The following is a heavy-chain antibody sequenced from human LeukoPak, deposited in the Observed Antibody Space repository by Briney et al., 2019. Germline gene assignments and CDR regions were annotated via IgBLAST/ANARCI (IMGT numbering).Heavy chain of an antibody. CDR1: GFTFSSYV. Sequence: GGSLRLSCAASGFTFSSYVMHWVRQAPGKGLEWVAIISYDGSNEYYADSVKGRFTISRDNSKNTLYLQMNSLRAADTAVYYCARALGMYSYYFDYWGQGTLVTVSS. D-gene: IGHD7-27*01. CDR2: ISYDGSNE. CDR3: ARALGMYSYYFDY. V-gene: IGHV3-30*04. J-gene: IGHJ4*02.